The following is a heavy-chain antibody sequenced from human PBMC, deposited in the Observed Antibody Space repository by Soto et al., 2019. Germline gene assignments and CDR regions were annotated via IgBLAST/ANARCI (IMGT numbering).Heavy chain of an antibody. CDR2: IYYGGTT. CDR3: ARGWYYFDF. J-gene: IGHJ4*02. D-gene: IGHD2-15*01. CDR1: VEPMTGGYY. Sequence: PSETLSLTCDVSVEPMTGGYYWGWIRQSPGKGLEWIGSIYYGGTTYYNPSLRSRLAISIDTSKNQFSLGLTSVTPADTALYFCARGWYYFDFWGRGTLVTVSS. V-gene: IGHV4-38-2*01.